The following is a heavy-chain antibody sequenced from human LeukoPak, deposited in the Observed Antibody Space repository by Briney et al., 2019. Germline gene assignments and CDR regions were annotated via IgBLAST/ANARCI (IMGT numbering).Heavy chain of an antibody. CDR1: GFDFSSYA. CDR2: ISARGGST. Sequence: GGSLRLSCAASGFDFSSYAMTWVRQAPGKGLEWVSSISARGGSTYYADSVKGRFTISRDTSKNTLYPQMNSLRADDTAVYYCAKVGTIVATIDAFDIWGQGTKVTVSS. V-gene: IGHV3-23*01. J-gene: IGHJ3*02. D-gene: IGHD5-12*01. CDR3: AKVGTIVATIDAFDI.